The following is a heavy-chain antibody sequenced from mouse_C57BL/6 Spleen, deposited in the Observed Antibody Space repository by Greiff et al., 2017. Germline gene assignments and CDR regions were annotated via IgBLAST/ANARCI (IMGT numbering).Heavy chain of an antibody. D-gene: IGHD1-1*01. CDR3: AKFITTVGATGDY. CDR1: GYAFSSSW. V-gene: IGHV1-82*01. CDR2: IYPGDGDT. J-gene: IGHJ2*01. Sequence: VQLVESGPELVKPGASVKISCKASGYAFSSSWMNWVKQRPGKGLVWIGRIYPGDGDTNYNGKFKGKATLTADKSSSTAYMQLSSLTSEDSAVYFCAKFITTVGATGDYWGQGTTLTVSS.